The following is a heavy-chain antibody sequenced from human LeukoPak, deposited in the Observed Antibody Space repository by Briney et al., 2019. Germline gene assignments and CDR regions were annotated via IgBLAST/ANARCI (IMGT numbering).Heavy chain of an antibody. D-gene: IGHD3-9*01. Sequence: GGSLRLSCAASGFTFSSYWMSWVRQAPGKGLEWVANIKQDGSEEYYVDSVKGRFTISRDNAKNSLYLQMNSLRAEDTAAYYCARDQTNGYFDWYYYYGMDVWGQGTTVTVSS. CDR1: GFTFSSYW. V-gene: IGHV3-7*01. CDR2: IKQDGSEE. CDR3: ARDQTNGYFDWYYYYGMDV. J-gene: IGHJ6*02.